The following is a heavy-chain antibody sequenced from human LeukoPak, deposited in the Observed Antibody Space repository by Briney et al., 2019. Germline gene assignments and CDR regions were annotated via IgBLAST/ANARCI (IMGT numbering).Heavy chain of an antibody. CDR3: ARGQKY. CDR2: INHSGST. J-gene: IGHJ4*02. Sequence: SETLSLTCAVYGGSFSGYYWSWIRQPPGKGLEWIGEINHSGSTNYNPSLKSRVTISVDTSKNQFSLKLSSVTAADTAVYYCARGQKYWGQGTLVTVSS. V-gene: IGHV4-34*01. CDR1: GGSFSGYY.